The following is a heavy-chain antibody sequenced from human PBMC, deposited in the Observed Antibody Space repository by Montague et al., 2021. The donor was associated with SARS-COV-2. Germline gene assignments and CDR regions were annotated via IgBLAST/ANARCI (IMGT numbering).Heavy chain of an antibody. CDR1: GGSISSGGYY. J-gene: IGHJ6*03. V-gene: IGHV4-31*03. CDR3: ASTYGGSLGYYYYYMDV. Sequence: TLSLTCTVSGGSISSGGYYWSWIRQHPGKGLEWIGYIYYSGSTYYNPSPKSRVTISVDTSKNQFSLKLSSVTAADTAVYYCASTYGGSLGYYYYYMDVWGKGTTVTVSS. D-gene: IGHD4-23*01. CDR2: IYYSGST.